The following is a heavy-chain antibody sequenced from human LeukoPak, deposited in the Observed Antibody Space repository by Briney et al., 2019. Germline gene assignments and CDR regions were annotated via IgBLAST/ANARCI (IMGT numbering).Heavy chain of an antibody. Sequence: SVKVSCKASGGTFSSYAISWVRQAPGQGLEWMGRIIPILGIANYAQKFQGRVTITADKSTSTAYMELSSLRSEDTAVYYCARDSGDKYYYDYGMDVWGQGTTVTVSS. CDR1: GGTFSSYA. CDR3: ARDSGDKYYYDYGMDV. V-gene: IGHV1-69*04. J-gene: IGHJ6*02. D-gene: IGHD3-10*01. CDR2: IIPILGIA.